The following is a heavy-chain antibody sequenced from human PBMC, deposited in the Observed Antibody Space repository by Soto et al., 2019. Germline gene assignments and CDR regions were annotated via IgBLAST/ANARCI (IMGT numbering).Heavy chain of an antibody. V-gene: IGHV3-15*07. CDR3: TTPQPQYCSGGSCYSVYGYYYYGMDV. CDR2: IKSKTDGGTT. D-gene: IGHD2-15*01. Sequence: GGSLRLSCAASGFTFSNAWMNWVRQAPGKGLEWVGRIKSKTDGGTTDYAAPEKGRFTISRDDSKNTMYLQMNSLKTEDTAVYYCTTPQPQYCSGGSCYSVYGYYYYGMDVWGQGTTVTVSS. CDR1: GFTFSNAW. J-gene: IGHJ6*02.